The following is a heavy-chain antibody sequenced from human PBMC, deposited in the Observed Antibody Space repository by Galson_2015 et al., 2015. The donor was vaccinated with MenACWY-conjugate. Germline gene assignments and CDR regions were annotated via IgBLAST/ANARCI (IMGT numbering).Heavy chain of an antibody. CDR3: AKGGDSGYSDVYNY. V-gene: IGHV3-23*01. CDR1: GFTFSTYV. D-gene: IGHD5-18*01. Sequence: LRLSCAASGFTFSTYVMSWVRQAPGKGLEWVSSISGSAATTYYADSVKGRLTISRDNFKNTLYLQINSLRAEDTAIYYCAKGGDSGYSDVYNYWGQGTLVGVSS. CDR2: ISGSAATT. J-gene: IGHJ4*02.